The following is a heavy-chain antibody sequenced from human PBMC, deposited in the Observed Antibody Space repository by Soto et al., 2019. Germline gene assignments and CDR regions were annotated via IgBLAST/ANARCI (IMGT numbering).Heavy chain of an antibody. V-gene: IGHV1-3*01. CDR2: INVGNGKA. CDR3: VRAGYSSGWDAYYDW. D-gene: IGHD6-19*01. Sequence: QVQLVQSGAEVKKPGASVTVSCKTSGYAFTSYGIHWVRQAPGQGLEWMGWINVGNGKARFSQKFQGRVTFTRRTSARTAYVALSSLRFEDTAVYYRVRAGYSSGWDAYYDWWCQGKLVTVPS. J-gene: IGHJ4*02. CDR1: GYAFTSYG.